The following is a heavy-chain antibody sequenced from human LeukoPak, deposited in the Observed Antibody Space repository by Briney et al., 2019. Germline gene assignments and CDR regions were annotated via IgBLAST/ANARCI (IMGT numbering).Heavy chain of an antibody. V-gene: IGHV4-61*01. D-gene: IGHD4-17*01. J-gene: IGHJ4*02. CDR3: ARATLDYGEGY. Sequence: SETLSLTCTVSGGSVSSGSYYWSWIRQPPGRDLEWIGYIYYSGSTNYNPSLKGRVTISVDTSKNQFSLKLSSVTAADTAVYYCARATLDYGEGYWGQGTLVTVSS. CDR1: GGSVSSGSYY. CDR2: IYYSGST.